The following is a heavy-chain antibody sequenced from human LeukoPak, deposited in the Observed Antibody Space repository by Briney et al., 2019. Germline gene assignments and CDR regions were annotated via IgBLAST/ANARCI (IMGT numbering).Heavy chain of an antibody. V-gene: IGHV4-38-2*02. CDR1: GYSISSGYY. Sequence: PSETLSLTCTVSGYSISSGYYWGWIRQPPGKGLEWIGSIYHSGSTYYNPSLKSRVTISVDTSKNQFSLKLSSVTAADTAVYYCARDGRSFDYWGPGTLVTVSS. CDR2: IYHSGST. CDR3: ARDGRSFDY. J-gene: IGHJ4*02.